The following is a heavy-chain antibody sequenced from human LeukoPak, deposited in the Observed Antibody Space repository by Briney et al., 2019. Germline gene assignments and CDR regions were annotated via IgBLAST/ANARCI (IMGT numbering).Heavy chain of an antibody. CDR2: INWNGGST. D-gene: IGHD3-3*01. Sequence: GGSLRLSCGASGFTFDDYGMSWVRQAPGKGLEWVSGINWNGGSTGYADSVKGRFTISRDNAKNSLYLQMNSLRAEDTALYYCARDRRLRFLEWPLYYYYMDVWGKGTTVTVS. CDR1: GFTFDDYG. J-gene: IGHJ6*03. CDR3: ARDRRLRFLEWPLYYYYMDV. V-gene: IGHV3-20*04.